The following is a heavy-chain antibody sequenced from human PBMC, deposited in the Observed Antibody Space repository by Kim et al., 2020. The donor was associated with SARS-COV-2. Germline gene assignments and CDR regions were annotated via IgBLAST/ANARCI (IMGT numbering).Heavy chain of an antibody. CDR2: ISGSGTSS. Sequence: GGSLRLSCAASGFPFSLYALNWVRQAPGMGLEWLSVISGSGTSSHYAASVKGRFTVSRDNSKNTLHLQMISLRDEDTAVYYCARTGDYDYGSGSYFDYWGQGTLVSVSS. J-gene: IGHJ4*02. CDR3: ARTGDYDYGSGSYFDY. CDR1: GFPFSLYA. V-gene: IGHV3-23*01. D-gene: IGHD3-10*01.